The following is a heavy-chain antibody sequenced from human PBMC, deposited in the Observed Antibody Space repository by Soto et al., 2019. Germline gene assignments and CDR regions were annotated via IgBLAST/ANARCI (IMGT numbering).Heavy chain of an antibody. Sequence: KASETLSLTCAVSGYSISSGNYWAWIRQPPGRGLEWIGSLYHIGSTHYNTSLKSRVTISVDTSKNHFSLELSSVTAADTAIYYCGSSTSCYDESCLDVWGQGTMVTVSS. D-gene: IGHD2-2*01. CDR1: GYSISSGNY. V-gene: IGHV4-38-2*01. CDR2: LYHIGST. J-gene: IGHJ6*02. CDR3: GSSTSCYDESCLDV.